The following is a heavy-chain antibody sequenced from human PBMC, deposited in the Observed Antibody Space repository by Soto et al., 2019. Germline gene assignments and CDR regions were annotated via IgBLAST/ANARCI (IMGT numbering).Heavy chain of an antibody. Sequence: ASVKVSCKASGYSFTDYHIHWVRQAPGQGLEWLGRINPKSGGTSTAQKFQGWVTMTTDTSISTASMELTRLTSDDTAIYYCARGDSTDCSNGVCSFFYNHEMDVWGPGTTVTVSS. V-gene: IGHV1-2*04. CDR3: ARGDSTDCSNGVCSFFYNHEMDV. J-gene: IGHJ6*02. CDR1: GYSFTDYH. CDR2: INPKSGGT. D-gene: IGHD2-8*01.